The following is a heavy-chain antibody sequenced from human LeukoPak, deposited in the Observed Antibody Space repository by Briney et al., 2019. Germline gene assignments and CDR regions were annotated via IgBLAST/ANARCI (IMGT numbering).Heavy chain of an antibody. V-gene: IGHV4-39*01. Sequence: SETLSLTCTVSGGSISSSSYYWGWIRQPPGKGLEWIGSIYYSGSTYYNPSLKSRVTISVDTSKNQFSLKLSSVTAADTAVYYCARQGGRVTIFGVAIIGNNWFDPWGQGTLVTVSS. J-gene: IGHJ5*02. CDR2: IYYSGST. D-gene: IGHD3-3*01. CDR1: GGSISSSSYY. CDR3: ARQGGRVTIFGVAIIGNNWFDP.